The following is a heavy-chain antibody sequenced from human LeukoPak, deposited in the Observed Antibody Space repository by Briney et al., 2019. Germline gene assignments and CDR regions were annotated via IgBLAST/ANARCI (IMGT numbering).Heavy chain of an antibody. D-gene: IGHD3-22*01. CDR1: GGSISSGGYY. Sequence: SQTLSLTCTVSGGSISSGGYYWSWIRQHPGKGLEWIGYNYYSGSTYYNPSLKRRVTISVDTSKNQFSLKLSSVTAADTAVYYCASYTYYYESSGYDYYYYMDVWGKGTTVIVSS. V-gene: IGHV4-31*03. J-gene: IGHJ6*03. CDR2: NYYSGST. CDR3: ASYTYYYESSGYDYYYYMDV.